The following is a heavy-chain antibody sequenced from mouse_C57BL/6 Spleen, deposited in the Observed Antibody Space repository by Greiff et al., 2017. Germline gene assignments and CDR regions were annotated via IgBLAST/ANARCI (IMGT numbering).Heavy chain of an antibody. CDR1: GFNIKDDY. D-gene: IGHD2-3*01. J-gene: IGHJ1*03. CDR3: TTRGYSGYFDV. CDR2: IDPENGDT. Sequence: EVQLQESGAELVRPGASVKLSCTASGFNIKDDYMHWVKQRPEQGLEWIGWIDPENGDTEYASKFQGKATITADTSSNTAYLQLSSLTSEDTAVYYCTTRGYSGYFDVWGTGTTVTVSS. V-gene: IGHV14-4*01.